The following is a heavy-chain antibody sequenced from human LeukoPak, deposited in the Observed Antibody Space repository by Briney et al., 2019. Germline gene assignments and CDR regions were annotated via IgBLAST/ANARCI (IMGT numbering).Heavy chain of an antibody. CDR3: ARDWSTTGPDVFDI. CDR2: TYHSGST. V-gene: IGHV4-4*02. Sequence: PSETLSLTCAVSGGSFSSSSLLSWVRQPPGKGLEGIGETYHSGSTNYNPSLKNRFTISGDKSKNQFSLKLTSVTSGDTPVYYCARDWSTTGPDVFDIWGQGKMVPVCS. CDR1: GGSFSSSSL. J-gene: IGHJ3*02. D-gene: IGHD1-14*01.